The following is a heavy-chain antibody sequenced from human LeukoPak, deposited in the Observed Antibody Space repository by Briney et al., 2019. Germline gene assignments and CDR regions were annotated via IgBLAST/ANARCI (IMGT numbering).Heavy chain of an antibody. J-gene: IGHJ3*01. V-gene: IGHV3-33*01. CDR2: IWHDGATK. CDR3: ARELLGEGPDAFDV. CDR1: GFIFSNYA. D-gene: IGHD3-16*01. Sequence: GGSLRLSCKTSGFIFSNYAMHWVRQAPGKGLDWVAMIWHDGATKFYADSVKGRFTVSRDNSKDTLYLQMDSLRAEDTAVFYCARELLGEGPDAFDVWGQGTIVTVSS.